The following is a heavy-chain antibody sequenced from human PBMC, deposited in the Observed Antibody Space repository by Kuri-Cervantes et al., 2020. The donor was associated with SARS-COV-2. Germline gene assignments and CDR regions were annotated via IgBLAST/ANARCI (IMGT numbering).Heavy chain of an antibody. CDR2: ISGSGGTT. J-gene: IGHJ5*02. Sequence: GESLKISCAASGFTFSSYAMNWVRQAPGKGLEWVSTISGSGGTTFYADSVGGRFTISRDNSKNTLYLQMNSLRAEDTAVYYCAKDQNLDVVVVPDAWGQGSLVTVSS. D-gene: IGHD2-15*01. CDR3: AKDQNLDVVVVPDA. V-gene: IGHV3-23*01. CDR1: GFTFSSYA.